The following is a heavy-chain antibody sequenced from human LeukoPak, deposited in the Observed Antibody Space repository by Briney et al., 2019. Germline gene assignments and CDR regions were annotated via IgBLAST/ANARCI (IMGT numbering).Heavy chain of an antibody. V-gene: IGHV3-21*01. CDR3: ARDWYDNSDAFDI. CDR2: ISSSSTYI. J-gene: IGHJ3*02. CDR1: GFTFSSYS. D-gene: IGHD3-9*01. Sequence: PGGSLRLSCAASGFTFSSYSINWDRQAPGKGLEWVSSISSSSTYIYYADSVKGRFTISRDNAKNSLYLQMNSLRAEDTAVYYRARDWYDNSDAFDIWGQGTMVTVSS.